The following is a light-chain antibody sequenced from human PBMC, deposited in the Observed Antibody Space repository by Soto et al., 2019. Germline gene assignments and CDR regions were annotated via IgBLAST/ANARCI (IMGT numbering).Light chain of an antibody. J-gene: IGKJ2*01. CDR1: QSISSW. CDR2: GAS. CDR3: QQYNSYSYT. V-gene: IGKV1-5*01. Sequence: DIQMTQSPSTLSASVGDRVTITCRASQSISSWLAWYRQKPGKAPKLLIYGASNLESGVPSRFSGSGSGTEFTLTISSLQSDDFASYYCQQYNSYSYTFGQGTKLEIK.